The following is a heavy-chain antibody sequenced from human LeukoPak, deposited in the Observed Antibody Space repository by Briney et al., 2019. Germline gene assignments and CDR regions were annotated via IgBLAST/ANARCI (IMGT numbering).Heavy chain of an antibody. CDR2: IYYSGST. V-gene: IGHV4-34*01. CDR1: GGSFSGYY. J-gene: IGHJ4*02. Sequence: SETLSLTCAVYGGSFSGYYWSWIRQPPGKGLEWIGSIYYSGSTYYNPSLKSRVTISIDMSKNQFSLKLSSVTATDTAVYYCARLVCGGGSCPAEFDYWGQGTLVTVSS. D-gene: IGHD2-15*01. CDR3: ARLVCGGGSCPAEFDY.